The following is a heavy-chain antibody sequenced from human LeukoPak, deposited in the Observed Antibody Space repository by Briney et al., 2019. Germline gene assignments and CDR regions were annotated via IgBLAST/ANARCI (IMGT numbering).Heavy chain of an antibody. CDR3: ARDWRQRDYGSGSLDY. CDR1: GFTFSSYE. V-gene: IGHV3-48*03. J-gene: IGHJ4*02. CDR2: ISNSGSTM. Sequence: GGSLRLSCVASGFTFSSYEMNWVRQAPGKGLEWVSYISNSGSTMYYADSVKGRFTISRDNAKNSLYLQMNSLRAEDTAVYYCARDWRQRDYGSGSLDYWGQGALVTVSS. D-gene: IGHD3-10*01.